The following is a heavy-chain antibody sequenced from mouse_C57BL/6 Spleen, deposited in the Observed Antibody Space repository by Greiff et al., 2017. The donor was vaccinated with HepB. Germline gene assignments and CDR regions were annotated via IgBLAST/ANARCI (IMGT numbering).Heavy chain of an antibody. D-gene: IGHD2-1*01. Sequence: QVQLQQSGPELVKPGASVKISCKASGYAFSSSWMNWVKQRPGKGLEWIGRIYPGDGDTNYNGKFKGKATLTADKSSSTAYMQLSSLTSEDSAVYFCARGNGNYEGYFDYWGQGTTLTVSS. CDR2: IYPGDGDT. J-gene: IGHJ2*01. CDR3: ARGNGNYEGYFDY. V-gene: IGHV1-82*01. CDR1: GYAFSSSW.